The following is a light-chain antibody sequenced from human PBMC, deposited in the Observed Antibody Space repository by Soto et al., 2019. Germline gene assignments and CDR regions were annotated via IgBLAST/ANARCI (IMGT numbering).Light chain of an antibody. CDR1: QGISSH. V-gene: IGKV1-9*01. CDR2: AAS. Sequence: IQLTQSPSSLSASVGDRVTITCRASQGISSHLAWYQQKPGKAPKLLIYAASTLQSGVPSRFSGSGSGTDFTLAISSLQPEDFATYYCQQLNGYPPFTFGPGTKVDIK. CDR3: QQLNGYPPFT. J-gene: IGKJ3*01.